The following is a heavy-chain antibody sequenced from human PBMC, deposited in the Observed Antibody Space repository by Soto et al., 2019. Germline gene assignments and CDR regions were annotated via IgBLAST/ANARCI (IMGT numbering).Heavy chain of an antibody. CDR1: GFTFSSNG. D-gene: IGHD2-8*02. J-gene: IGHJ4*02. CDR2: VSDGGSYT. V-gene: IGHV3-30*18. Sequence: GGSLRLSCTASGFTFSSNGMHWVRQAPGKGLEWVAVVSDGGSYTYYAESVKGRFTVSRDNSKNTLYLQMNGLRSEDTAVYYCAKSGLRYCTEGRCYFYDWGQGTLVPVSS. CDR3: AKSGLRYCTEGRCYFYD.